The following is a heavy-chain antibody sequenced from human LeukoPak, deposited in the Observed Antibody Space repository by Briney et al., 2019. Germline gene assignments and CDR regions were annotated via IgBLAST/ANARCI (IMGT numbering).Heavy chain of an antibody. Sequence: PSETLSLTCAVYGGSFSGYYWSWIRQPPGKGLEWIGEINHSGSTNYNPSLKSRVTISVDTSKNQFSLKLSSVTAADTAVYYCAREATVVTREILPFDYWGQGTLVTVSS. V-gene: IGHV4-34*01. CDR2: INHSGST. D-gene: IGHD4-23*01. J-gene: IGHJ4*02. CDR1: GGSFSGYY. CDR3: AREATVVTREILPFDY.